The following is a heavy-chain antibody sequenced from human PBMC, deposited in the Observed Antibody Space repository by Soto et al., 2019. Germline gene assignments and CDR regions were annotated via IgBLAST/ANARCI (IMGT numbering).Heavy chain of an antibody. CDR1: GGFVSSGSYY. CDR3: ARVERGTATTVVDAFDI. Sequence: PSETLSLTCAVYGGFVSSGSYYWSWIRQPPGKGLEWIGEMSHSGGTHFNPSLKSRVTISVDTSKNQFSLKMSSVTAADTALYYCARVERGTATTVVDAFDIWGPGT. V-gene: IGHV4-61*01. CDR2: MSHSGGT. J-gene: IGHJ3*02. D-gene: IGHD1-1*01.